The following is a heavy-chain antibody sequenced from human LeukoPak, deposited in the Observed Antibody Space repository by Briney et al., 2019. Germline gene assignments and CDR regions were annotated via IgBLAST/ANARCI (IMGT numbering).Heavy chain of an antibody. J-gene: IGHJ4*02. CDR2: IYTGGDT. V-gene: IGHV3-66*01. Sequence: GGSLRLSCAASGFTVSSNYMSWVRQAPGKGLEWVSGIYTGGDTYYADSVKDRFTISRDNSKNTLYLQMNSLRAEDTAVYYCTKGLWAGVSAARDWGQGTLVTVPS. CDR1: GFTVSSNY. CDR3: TKGLWAGVSAARD. D-gene: IGHD3-10*01.